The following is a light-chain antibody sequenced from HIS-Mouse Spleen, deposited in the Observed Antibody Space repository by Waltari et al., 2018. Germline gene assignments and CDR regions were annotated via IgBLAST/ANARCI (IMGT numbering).Light chain of an antibody. V-gene: IGKV3D-15*03. CDR2: GAS. Sequence: EILMTQSPATLSVSPGERATLSCRASQSVSSNLAWYQQKPGQAPRLLIYGASIRATGIPARFSGSGSGTEFTLTISILQSEDFAVYYCQQYNNWPPLTFGGGTKVEIK. CDR1: QSVSSN. CDR3: QQYNNWPPLT. J-gene: IGKJ4*01.